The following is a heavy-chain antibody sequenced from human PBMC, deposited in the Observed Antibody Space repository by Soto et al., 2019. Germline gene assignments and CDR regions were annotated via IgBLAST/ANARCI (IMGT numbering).Heavy chain of an antibody. CDR3: ARGGIAAAATWWFDP. V-gene: IGHV4-59*12. CDR2: IYYSGST. D-gene: IGHD6-13*01. CDR1: GGSISSYY. Sequence: SETVSLTCTVSGGSISSYYWSWIRQPPGKGLEWIGYIYYSGSTNYNPSLKSRVTISVDTSKNQFSLKLSSVTAADTAVYYCARGGIAAAATWWFDPWGQGTLVTVSS. J-gene: IGHJ5*02.